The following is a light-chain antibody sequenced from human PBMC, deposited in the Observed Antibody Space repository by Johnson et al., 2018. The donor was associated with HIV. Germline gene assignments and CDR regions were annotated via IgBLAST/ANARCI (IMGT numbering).Light chain of an antibody. Sequence: QSVLTQPPSVSAAPGQKVTISCSGSSSNIENNFVSWYQQLPGTAPKLLIYENNKRPSGIPDRFSGSKSGTSATLGITGLQTGDEADYYCATWDNSLKTGGVCGAGTKFTVL. J-gene: IGLJ1*01. V-gene: IGLV1-51*02. CDR3: ATWDNSLKTGGV. CDR1: SSNIENNF. CDR2: ENN.